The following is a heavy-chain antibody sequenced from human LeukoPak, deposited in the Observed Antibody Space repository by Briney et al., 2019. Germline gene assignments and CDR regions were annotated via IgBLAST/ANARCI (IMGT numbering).Heavy chain of an antibody. CDR1: GYTFTGYY. J-gene: IGHJ4*02. CDR2: INPNTGGT. CDR3: ARRGYCSSTSCHYLWGDRPMSD. Sequence: ASVKVSCKASGYTFTGYYMNWVRQAPGQGLEWMGRINPNTGGTNYAQNFQGSVTMTRDTSITTVYMELSRLRSDDTAVYYCARRGYCSSTSCHYLWGDRPMSDWGQGALVTVSS. V-gene: IGHV1-2*06. D-gene: IGHD2-2*01.